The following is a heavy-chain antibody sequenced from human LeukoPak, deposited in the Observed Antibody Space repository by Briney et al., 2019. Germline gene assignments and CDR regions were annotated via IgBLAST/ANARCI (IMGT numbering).Heavy chain of an antibody. D-gene: IGHD6-6*01. J-gene: IGHJ3*02. Sequence: GGSLRLSCAASGFTFNSYNINWVRQAPGKGLEWVSYISSSSSTIYYADSVKGRFTISRDSAKTSLFLQMNSLRDEDTAVYYCARAYSSSSGRDAFDSWGLGKLVTVSS. CDR3: ARAYSSSSGRDAFDS. CDR2: ISSSSSTI. CDR1: GFTFNSYN. V-gene: IGHV3-48*02.